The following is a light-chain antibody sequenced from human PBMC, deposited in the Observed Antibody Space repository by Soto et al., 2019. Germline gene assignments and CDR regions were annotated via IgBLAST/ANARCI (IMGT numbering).Light chain of an antibody. V-gene: IGLV1-47*01. CDR1: SSNIGSNY. CDR3: AAWDDSLSVFYV. CDR2: RNN. Sequence: QYVLAQPPSASGTPGQRVTISCSGSSSNIGSNYVYWYQQLPGTAPKLLIYRNNQRPSGVPDRFSGSKSGTSASLAISGLRSEDEADYYCAAWDDSLSVFYVFGTGTKVTV. J-gene: IGLJ1*01.